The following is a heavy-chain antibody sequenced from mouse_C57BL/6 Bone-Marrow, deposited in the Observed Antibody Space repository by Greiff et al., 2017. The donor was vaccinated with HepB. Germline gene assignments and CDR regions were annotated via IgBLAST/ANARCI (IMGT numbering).Heavy chain of an antibody. D-gene: IGHD1-1*01. CDR3: ARSSGSSYGDY. J-gene: IGHJ2*01. CDR2: IHPNSGST. V-gene: IGHV1-64*01. Sequence: QVQLQHPGAELVKPGASVKLSCKASGYTFTSYWMHWVKQRPGQGLEWIGMIHPNSGSTNYNEKFKSKATLTVDKSSSTAYMQLSSLTSEDSAVYYCARSSGSSYGDYWGQGTTLTVSS. CDR1: GYTFTSYW.